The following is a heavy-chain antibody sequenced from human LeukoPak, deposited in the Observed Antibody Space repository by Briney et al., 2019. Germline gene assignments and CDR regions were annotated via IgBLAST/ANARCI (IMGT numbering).Heavy chain of an antibody. V-gene: IGHV1-69*13. D-gene: IGHD5-24*01. CDR2: IIPIFGTA. CDR1: GGTFSSYA. J-gene: IGHJ6*02. CDR3: ARGTILVLENYYYYGMDV. Sequence: ASVKVSCKASGGTFSSYATSWVRQAPGQGLEWMGGIIPIFGTANYAQKFQGRVTITADESTSTAYMELSSLRSEDTAVYYCARGTILVLENYYYYGMDVWGQGTTVTVSS.